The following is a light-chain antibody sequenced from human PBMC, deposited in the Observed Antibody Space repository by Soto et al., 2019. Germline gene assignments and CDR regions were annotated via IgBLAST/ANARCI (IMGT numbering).Light chain of an antibody. V-gene: IGKV4-1*01. CDR1: QSVLYSCNNKNY. Sequence: DIVMSQSPDSLAVSLGERATINCKSSQSVLYSCNNKNYLAWYQQKPGQPPKLLIYWASTRECGVPDRFSGSGSGTDFTLTISSLQAEEVAVYYCQQYYSTPFTFGPGTKVDIK. CDR2: WAS. CDR3: QQYYSTPFT. J-gene: IGKJ3*01.